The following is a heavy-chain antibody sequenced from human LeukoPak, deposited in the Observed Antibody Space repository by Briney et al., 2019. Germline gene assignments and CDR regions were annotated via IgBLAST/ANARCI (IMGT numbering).Heavy chain of an antibody. Sequence: PGGSLRLSCAASGFTFSSYGMHWVRQAPGKGLEWVAFIRYDGSNKYYADSVKGRFTISRDNSKNTLYLQMNSLRADDTAVYYCAKKGQADDNGKPDWGQGTLVTVSS. V-gene: IGHV3-30*02. CDR2: IRYDGSNK. D-gene: IGHD1-1*01. CDR3: AKKGQADDNGKPD. J-gene: IGHJ4*02. CDR1: GFTFSSYG.